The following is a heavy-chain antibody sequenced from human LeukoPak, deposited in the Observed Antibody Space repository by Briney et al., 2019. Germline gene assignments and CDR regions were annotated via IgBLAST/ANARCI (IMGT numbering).Heavy chain of an antibody. CDR2: ISGSGTNT. CDR1: GFTFNNHA. CDR3: ARDSGGFIRGDFDY. V-gene: IGHV3-21*01. D-gene: IGHD3-10*01. J-gene: IGHJ4*02. Sequence: GGSLRLSCTASGFTFNNHAMNWVRQAPGKGLEWVSSISGSGTNTYYADFLKGRFTISRDNAKNSLYLQMNSLRAEDTAVYYCARDSGGFIRGDFDYWGQGTLVTVSS.